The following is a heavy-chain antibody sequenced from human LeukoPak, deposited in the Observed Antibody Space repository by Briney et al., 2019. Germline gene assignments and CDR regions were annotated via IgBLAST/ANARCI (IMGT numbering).Heavy chain of an antibody. V-gene: IGHV4-61*05. D-gene: IGHD6-13*01. J-gene: IGHJ4*02. CDR3: ARGSYSSSWYDY. CDR2: IYYSGST. Sequence: SETLSLTCTVSGGSISSSSYYWGWIRQPPGKGLEWIGYIYYSGSTSYNPSLKSRVTISLDTSRNQFSLKLSSVTAADTAVYYCARGSYSSSWYDYWGQGTLVTVSS. CDR1: GGSISSSSYY.